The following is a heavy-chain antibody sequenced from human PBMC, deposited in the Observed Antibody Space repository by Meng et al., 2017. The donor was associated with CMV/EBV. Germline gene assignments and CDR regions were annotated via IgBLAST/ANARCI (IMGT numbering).Heavy chain of an antibody. D-gene: IGHD6-13*01. V-gene: IGHV1-46*01. J-gene: IGHJ4*02. CDR1: GYTFTSYY. CDR3: ALAEYSSSLFDY. Sequence: VQLLQAGAGVKKPGASVKVSCNASGYTFTSYYMHWVRQAPGQGLEWMGISNPSGGSTSYAQKFQGRVTMTRDTSTSTVYMELSSLRSEDTAVYYCALAEYSSSLFDYWGQGTLVTVSS. CDR2: SNPSGGST.